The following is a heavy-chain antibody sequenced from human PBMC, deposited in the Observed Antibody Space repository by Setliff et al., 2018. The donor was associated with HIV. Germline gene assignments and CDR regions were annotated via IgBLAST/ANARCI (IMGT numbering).Heavy chain of an antibody. D-gene: IGHD6-13*01. J-gene: IGHJ5*01. Sequence: GGSLRLSCAASGFTFSYYWMHWVRQATGKGLEWVARINSDGSTVEHAGAVKGRLTISRDNARNTLYLEMNSLRVEDAAMYYCVRVAGFSSSWFGYWGQGSLVTVSS. CDR3: VRVAGFSSSWFGY. CDR1: GFTFSYYW. CDR2: INSDGSTV. V-gene: IGHV3-74*03.